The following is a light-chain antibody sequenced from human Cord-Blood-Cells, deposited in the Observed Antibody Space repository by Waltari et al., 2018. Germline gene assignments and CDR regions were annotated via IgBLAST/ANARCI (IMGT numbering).Light chain of an antibody. Sequence: QSVLTQPPSASGTPGQRVPISCSGSSSNTGSNSVYWYQQLPGTAPKLLIYRNNQRPSGVPDRFSGSKSGTSASLAISGLRSEDEADYYCAAWDDSLSAVVFGGGTKLTVL. CDR2: RNN. CDR3: AAWDDSLSAVV. V-gene: IGLV1-47*01. J-gene: IGLJ2*01. CDR1: SSNTGSNS.